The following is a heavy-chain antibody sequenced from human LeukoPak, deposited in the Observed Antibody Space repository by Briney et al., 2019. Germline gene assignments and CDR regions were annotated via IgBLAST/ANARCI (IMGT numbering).Heavy chain of an antibody. Sequence: ASVKVSCKASGYTFTSYDINWVRQATGQGLEWMGWMNPNGGDTGYAQNFQGRLNMTRNTSKSTAYMELSSLRSEDTAVYYCARARGYNYGYVDYWGQGTLVTVSS. D-gene: IGHD5-18*01. V-gene: IGHV1-8*01. CDR2: MNPNGGDT. CDR3: ARARGYNYGYVDY. J-gene: IGHJ4*02. CDR1: GYTFTSYD.